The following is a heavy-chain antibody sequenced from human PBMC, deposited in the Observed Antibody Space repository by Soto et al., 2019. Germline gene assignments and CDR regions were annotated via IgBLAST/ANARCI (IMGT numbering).Heavy chain of an antibody. CDR1: GGSLSSYY. Sequence: PSGTLSLTCVVSGGSLSSYYWSWIRQPPGKGLEWIGYIYYSGSTNYNHSLKSRVTITVDTSKNQFSLKLNSVTAVDTAVYDFARRGGYLLHEDHFDCWGQGTLVTVSS. J-gene: IGHJ4*02. V-gene: IGHV4-59*12. CDR3: ARRGGYLLHEDHFDC. D-gene: IGHD3-10*01. CDR2: IYYSGST.